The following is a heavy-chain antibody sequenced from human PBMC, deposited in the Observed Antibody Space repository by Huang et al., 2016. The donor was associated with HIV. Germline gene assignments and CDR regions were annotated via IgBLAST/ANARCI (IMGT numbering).Heavy chain of an antibody. CDR3: ATSTPDVGAGVLRSAFDI. Sequence: QVQLVESGAELKKPGASVRVSCKVSGYTVSELSLHWVRQAPEKGLEGMGGFDPEEGETIYAQRLQGRGTMTEDTSTDTAYMELSSLRPEDTAVYYCATSTPDVGAGVLRSAFDIWGQGTMVTVSS. CDR1: GYTVSELS. CDR2: FDPEEGET. V-gene: IGHV1-24*01. D-gene: IGHD2-15*01. J-gene: IGHJ3*02.